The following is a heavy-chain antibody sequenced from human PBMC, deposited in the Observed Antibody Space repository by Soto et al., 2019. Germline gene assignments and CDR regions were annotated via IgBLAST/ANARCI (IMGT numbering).Heavy chain of an antibody. Sequence: SETLSLSYTVSGGSISSYYWSWIRQPPGKGLEYIGYIYYSGSTNYNPSLKSRVTISVDTSKNQFSLKLSSVTAADTAVYYCARRRGAFDIWGQWTMVT. V-gene: IGHV4-59*01. CDR2: IYYSGST. CDR1: GGSISSYY. J-gene: IGHJ3*02. CDR3: ARRRGAFDI.